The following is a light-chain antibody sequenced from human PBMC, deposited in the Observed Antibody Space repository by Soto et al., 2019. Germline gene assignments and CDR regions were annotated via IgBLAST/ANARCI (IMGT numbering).Light chain of an antibody. V-gene: IGKV1-6*01. Sequence: AIQLTQSPSSLSAAVGDIVTITGRASQGIRNDLGWYQQKPGKAPKLLIYGASTRATGIPARFSGSGSGTEFTLTISSLQSEDLAVYYCQQYDNWPRVTFGQGTRLEI. CDR3: QQYDNWPRVT. CDR1: QGIRND. J-gene: IGKJ5*01. CDR2: GAS.